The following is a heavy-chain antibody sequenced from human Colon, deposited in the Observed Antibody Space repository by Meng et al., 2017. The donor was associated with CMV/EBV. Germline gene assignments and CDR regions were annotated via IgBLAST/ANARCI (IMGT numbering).Heavy chain of an antibody. Sequence: GESLKISCAASGFTFSSYGMHWVRQAPGKGLEWVAFTRYDGSNKYYVDSVKGRFTIPRDNSKNTLYLQMNSLRGEDTAVYYCAKDTAMGGTDYWGQGTLVTVSS. J-gene: IGHJ4*02. CDR2: TRYDGSNK. V-gene: IGHV3-30*02. D-gene: IGHD5-18*01. CDR3: AKDTAMGGTDY. CDR1: GFTFSSYG.